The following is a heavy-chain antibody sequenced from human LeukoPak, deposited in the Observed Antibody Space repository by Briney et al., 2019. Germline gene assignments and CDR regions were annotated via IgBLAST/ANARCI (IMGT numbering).Heavy chain of an antibody. J-gene: IGHJ4*02. CDR3: AKCGGWYGTRNYFDY. Sequence: PGGSLRLSCAASGFTFSSYGMSWVRQAPGKGLEWVSAISGSGGSTYYADSVKGRFTISRDNSKNTLYLQMNSLRAEDTAVYYCAKCGGWYGTRNYFDYWGQGTLVTVSS. D-gene: IGHD6-19*01. V-gene: IGHV3-23*01. CDR1: GFTFSSYG. CDR2: ISGSGGST.